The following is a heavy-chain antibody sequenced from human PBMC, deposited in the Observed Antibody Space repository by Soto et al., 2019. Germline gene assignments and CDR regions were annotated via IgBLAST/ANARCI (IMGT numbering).Heavy chain of an antibody. CDR2: ISGSGGST. Sequence: PGGSLRLSCAASGFTFSSYAMSWVRQAPGKGLEWVSAISGSGGSTYYADSVKGRFTISRDNSKNTLYLQMNSLRAEDTAVYYWAKDLIPLGDYGYYYGMDVWGQGTTVTVSS. CDR1: GFTFSSYA. D-gene: IGHD4-17*01. CDR3: AKDLIPLGDYGYYYGMDV. J-gene: IGHJ6*02. V-gene: IGHV3-23*01.